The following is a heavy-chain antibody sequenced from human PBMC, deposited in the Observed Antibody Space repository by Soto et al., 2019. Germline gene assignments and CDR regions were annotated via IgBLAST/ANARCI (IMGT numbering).Heavy chain of an antibody. V-gene: IGHV1-46*03. CDR1: GYTFTSYY. CDR2: INPSGGST. J-gene: IGHJ4*02. Sequence: QVQLVQSGAEVKKPGASVKVSCKASGYTFTSYYMHWVRQAPGQGLEWMGIINPSGGSTSYAQKFPGRVTMTRDTSTSTVYMELSSLRSEDTAVYYCARNLRGYSGYEEVCPDYWGQGTLVTVSS. D-gene: IGHD5-12*01. CDR3: ARNLRGYSGYEEVCPDY.